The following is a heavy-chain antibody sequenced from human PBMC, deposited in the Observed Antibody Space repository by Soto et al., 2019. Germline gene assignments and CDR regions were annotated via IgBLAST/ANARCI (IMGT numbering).Heavy chain of an antibody. CDR2: ISSSSSYI. CDR3: ARDGRIAVAGTIEAY. D-gene: IGHD6-19*01. Sequence: PGGSLRLSCAASGFTFSSYSMNWVRQAPGKGLEWVSSISSSSSYIYYADSVKGRFTISRDNAKNSLYLQMNSLGAEDTAVYYCARDGRIAVAGTIEAYWGQGTLVTV. J-gene: IGHJ4*02. V-gene: IGHV3-21*01. CDR1: GFTFSSYS.